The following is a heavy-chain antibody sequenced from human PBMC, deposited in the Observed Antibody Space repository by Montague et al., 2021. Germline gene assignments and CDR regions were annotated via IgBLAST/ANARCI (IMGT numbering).Heavy chain of an antibody. J-gene: IGHJ4*02. D-gene: IGHD4-17*01. CDR3: SRAWVRSGFDS. V-gene: IGHV3-7*05. CDR1: GFTFSSYW. Sequence: SLRLSCAASGFTFSSYWMIWVRQAPGKGLEWVASIKKDGTEKYYGDSVMGRFTISRDNAKTSLYLQMNALRAEDPAVYFCSRAWVRSGFDSWGQGTLVTVSS. CDR2: IKKDGTEK.